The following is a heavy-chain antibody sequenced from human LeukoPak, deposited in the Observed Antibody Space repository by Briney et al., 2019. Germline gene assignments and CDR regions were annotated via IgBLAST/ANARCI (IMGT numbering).Heavy chain of an antibody. J-gene: IGHJ6*03. Sequence: SETLSLTCSISGGSISSKTYNWGWIRQPPGKGLEWIGSTYYTGSTHYNPSLKSRVTISVDTSKNQFSLKLSSVTAADTAVYYCARVKDPGGYYYYYYMDIWGKGNTVTVSS. CDR1: GGSISSKTYN. CDR2: TYYTGST. D-gene: IGHD3-16*01. V-gene: IGHV4-39*01. CDR3: ARVKDPGGYYYYYYMDI.